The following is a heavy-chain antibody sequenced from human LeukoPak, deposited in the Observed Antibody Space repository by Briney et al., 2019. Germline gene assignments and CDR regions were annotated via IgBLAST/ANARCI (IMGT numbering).Heavy chain of an antibody. CDR3: ARLDANFADF. Sequence: QTLSLTCAISGDSVSSNSAAWNWIRQSPSRGLEWLGRTYYRSRWYTDYAVSVKSRINISPDTSRNQFSLKLDSVTPEDTAVYYCARLDANFADFWGQGTLVTVSS. CDR1: GDSVSSNSAA. J-gene: IGHJ4*02. V-gene: IGHV6-1*01. CDR2: TYYRSRWYT. D-gene: IGHD1-7*01.